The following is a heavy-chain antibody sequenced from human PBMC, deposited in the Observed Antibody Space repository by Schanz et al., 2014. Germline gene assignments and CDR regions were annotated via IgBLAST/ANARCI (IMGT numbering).Heavy chain of an antibody. V-gene: IGHV3-23*01. CDR2: ISASGGTT. CDR3: ARDGYSVVVISPTESFDI. Sequence: EVQLLESGGGLVQPGGSLRLSCAASGFTFSAYAMTWVRQIPGKGLEWVSAISASGGTTYYADSVKSRFTISRDNSRNTLYLQMNSLRAEDTAVYYCARDGYSVVVISPTESFDIGGQGTMVTVSP. D-gene: IGHD2-21*01. J-gene: IGHJ3*02. CDR1: GFTFSAYA.